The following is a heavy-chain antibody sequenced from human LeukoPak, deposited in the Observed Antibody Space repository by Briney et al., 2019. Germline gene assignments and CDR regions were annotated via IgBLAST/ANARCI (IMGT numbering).Heavy chain of an antibody. CDR1: GDSVSSNGVA. D-gene: IGHD1-1*01. CDR2: TYYRSRWYN. V-gene: IGHV6-1*01. CDR3: ARGAWNAFDY. J-gene: IGHJ4*02. Sequence: SQTLSLTCAISGDSVSSNGVAWNWIRQSPSRGLEWLGRTYYRSRWYNEYAVSVKSRIAINADTSTNQFSLQLNSVTPEDTAMYYCARGAWNAFDYWGQGTLVTVSS.